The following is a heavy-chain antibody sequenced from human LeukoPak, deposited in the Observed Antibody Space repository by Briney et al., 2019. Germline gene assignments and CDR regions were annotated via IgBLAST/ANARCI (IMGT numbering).Heavy chain of an antibody. CDR3: AREISATDCFDY. D-gene: IGHD4-11*01. V-gene: IGHV1-2*02. CDR2: INPNSGGT. Sequence: ASVKVSCKSSGYTFTGYYIHWVRQAPGQGLEWMGWINPNSGGTNYAQKFQGRVTMTRDTSISTAYMELSRLRSDDTAVYYCAREISATDCFDYWGQGTLVTVSS. CDR1: GYTFTGYY. J-gene: IGHJ4*02.